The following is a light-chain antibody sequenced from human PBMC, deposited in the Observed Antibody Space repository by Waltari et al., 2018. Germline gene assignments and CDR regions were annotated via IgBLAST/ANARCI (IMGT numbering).Light chain of an antibody. CDR2: GKD. V-gene: IGLV3-19*01. CDR1: SLRTSY. CDR3: SSRNGRANEVV. Sequence: SSELTQDPAVSVALGQTVRFTCQGDSLRTSYASWYQLKPGQAPVVFIHGKDKRPSGIPDRISGYSSGTTSSLTITGAQAEDEADYYCSSRNGRANEVVFAGGTKVTVL. J-gene: IGLJ3*02.